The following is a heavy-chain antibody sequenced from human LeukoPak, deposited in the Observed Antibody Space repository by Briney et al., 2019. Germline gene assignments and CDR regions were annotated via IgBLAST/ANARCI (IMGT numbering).Heavy chain of an antibody. CDR3: ATALRVAGTTKYVDY. CDR2: IYYSGST. J-gene: IGHJ4*02. D-gene: IGHD6-19*01. V-gene: IGHV4-61*01. CDR1: GGSVSSGSYY. Sequence: SETLSLTCTVSGGSVSSGSYYWSWIRQPPGKGLEWIGYIYYSGSTNYNPPLKSRVTISVDTSKNQFSLKLSSVTAADTAVYYCATALRVAGTTKYVDYWGQGTLVTVSS.